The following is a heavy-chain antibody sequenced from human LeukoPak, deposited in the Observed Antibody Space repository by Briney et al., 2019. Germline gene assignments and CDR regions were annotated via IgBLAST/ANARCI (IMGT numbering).Heavy chain of an antibody. Sequence: PSETLSLTCAVYGGSFSGYYWSWIRQPPGKGLEWIGEINHSGSTNYNPSLKSRVTISVDTSKNQFSLKLSSVTAADTAVYYCARQRYSGSYRRYYFDYWGQGTLVTVSS. J-gene: IGHJ4*02. CDR3: ARQRYSGSYRRYYFDY. CDR2: INHSGST. CDR1: GGSFSGYY. D-gene: IGHD1-26*01. V-gene: IGHV4-34*01.